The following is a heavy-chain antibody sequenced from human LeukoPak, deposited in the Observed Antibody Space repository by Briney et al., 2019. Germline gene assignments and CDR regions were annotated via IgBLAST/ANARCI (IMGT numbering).Heavy chain of an antibody. Sequence: PGESLQISCKGSGSSFTSYWIGWVRPMPGKGLEWMGIIYPGDSDTRYSPSFQGQVTISADKSISTAYLQWSSLKASDTAMYYCARLDPDYGDYYFDYWGQGTLVTVSS. CDR1: GSSFTSYW. J-gene: IGHJ4*02. V-gene: IGHV5-51*01. CDR2: IYPGDSDT. D-gene: IGHD4-17*01. CDR3: ARLDPDYGDYYFDY.